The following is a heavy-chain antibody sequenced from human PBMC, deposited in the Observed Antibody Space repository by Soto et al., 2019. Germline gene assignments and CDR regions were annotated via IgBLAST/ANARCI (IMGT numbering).Heavy chain of an antibody. Sequence: VPLLESGGGLVQPGGSIRLSCSVSGFTFSDFAMSWVRQAPRRGLEWASSVSGSGGVIFVADSVRGRFKISRDNSNSVVHLLLNNVGVDDTALYYCARNPSRSNNQRFDHWGQGTLVTVS. J-gene: IGHJ4*02. D-gene: IGHD4-4*01. CDR1: GFTFSDFA. CDR2: VSGSGGVI. V-gene: IGHV3-23*01. CDR3: ARNPSRSNNQRFDH.